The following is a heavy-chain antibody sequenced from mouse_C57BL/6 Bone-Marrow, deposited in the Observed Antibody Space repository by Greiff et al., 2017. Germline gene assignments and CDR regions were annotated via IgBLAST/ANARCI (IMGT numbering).Heavy chain of an antibody. CDR2: IDPANGNT. CDR3: ARAYYGRDWYFDV. D-gene: IGHD1-1*01. Sequence: VQLKESVAELVRPGASVKLSCTASGFNIKNTYMHWVKQRPEQGLEWIGRIDPANGNTKYAPKFQGKATITADTSSNTAYLQLSSLTSEDTAIYYCARAYYGRDWYFDVWGTGTTVTVSS. CDR1: GFNIKNTY. J-gene: IGHJ1*03. V-gene: IGHV14-3*01.